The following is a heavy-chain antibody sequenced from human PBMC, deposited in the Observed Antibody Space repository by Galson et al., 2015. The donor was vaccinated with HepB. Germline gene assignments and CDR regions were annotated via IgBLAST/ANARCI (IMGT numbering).Heavy chain of an antibody. V-gene: IGHV3-30-3*01. CDR3: ARDLGGYYFDY. CDR1: GFTFSSYA. J-gene: IGHJ4*02. D-gene: IGHD1-26*01. CDR2: ISYDGSNK. Sequence: SLRLSCAASGFTFSSYAMHWVRQAPGKGLEWVAVISYDGSNKYYADSVRGRFTISRDNSKNTLYLQMNSLRAENTAVYYCARDLGGYYFDYWGQGTLVTVSS.